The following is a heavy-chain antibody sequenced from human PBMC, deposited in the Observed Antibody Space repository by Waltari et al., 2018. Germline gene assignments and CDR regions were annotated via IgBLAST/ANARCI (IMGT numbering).Heavy chain of an antibody. D-gene: IGHD1-1*01. V-gene: IGHV1-69*05. CDR1: GGTFSSYA. J-gene: IGHJ5*02. Sequence: QVQLVQSGAEVKKPGSSVKVSCKASGGTFSSYAISWVRQAPGQGLEWMGGIIPIFGTATYAQKFQGRVTITTDESTSTADMELSSLRSEDTAVYYCARVVNWNDGNWFDPWGQGTLVTVSS. CDR2: IIPIFGTA. CDR3: ARVVNWNDGNWFDP.